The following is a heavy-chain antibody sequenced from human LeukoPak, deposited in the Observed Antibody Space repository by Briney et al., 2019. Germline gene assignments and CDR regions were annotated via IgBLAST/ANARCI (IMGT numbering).Heavy chain of an antibody. V-gene: IGHV7-4-1*02. D-gene: IGHD3-10*01. Sequence: GASVKVSCKASGYTFTSYGISWVRQAPGQGLEWMGWVNTNTGHPTYVQGFTGRFVFSLDTSVSTAYLQISSLKAEDTAVYFCARDPVGQLWSFDYWGQGTLVTVSS. J-gene: IGHJ4*02. CDR2: VNTNTGHP. CDR1: GYTFTSYG. CDR3: ARDPVGQLWSFDY.